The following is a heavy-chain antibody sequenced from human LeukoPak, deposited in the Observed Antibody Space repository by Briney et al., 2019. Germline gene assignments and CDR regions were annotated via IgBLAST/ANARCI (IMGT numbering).Heavy chain of an antibody. Sequence: GGSLRLSCAASGFTFSSYAMHWVRQAPGKGLEYVSAISSNGGSTYYANSVKGRFTISRDNSKNTLYLQMGSLRAEDMAVYYCARESIAVAGRYFDYWGQGTLVTVSS. CDR3: ARESIAVAGRYFDY. V-gene: IGHV3-64*01. CDR1: GFTFSSYA. J-gene: IGHJ4*02. D-gene: IGHD6-19*01. CDR2: ISSNGGST.